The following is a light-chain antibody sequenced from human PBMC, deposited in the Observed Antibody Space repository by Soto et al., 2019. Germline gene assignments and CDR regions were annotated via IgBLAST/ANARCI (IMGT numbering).Light chain of an antibody. J-gene: IGKJ3*01. CDR3: QKYNSAPPGFT. CDR2: AAS. Sequence: DIQKTQSPSSLSASVGDRVTITCRASQGISNYLAWYQQKPGKVPKLLIYAASTLQSGVPSRFSGSGSGTDFTLTISSLQPEDVATYYCQKYNSAPPGFTFGPGTKVDIK. V-gene: IGKV1-27*01. CDR1: QGISNY.